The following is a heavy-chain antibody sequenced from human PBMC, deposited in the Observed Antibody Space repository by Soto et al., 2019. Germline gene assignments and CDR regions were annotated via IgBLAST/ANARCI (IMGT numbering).Heavy chain of an antibody. CDR2: IIPILGIA. D-gene: IGHD2-2*02. CDR3: ATLKGVPAAILYYGMDV. Sequence: QVQLVQSGAEVKKPGSSVKVSCKASGGTFSSYTISWVRQAPGQGLEWMGRIIPILGIANYAQKFQGRVTNTADKSTSTAYMELSSLRSEDTAVYYCATLKGVPAAILYYGMDVWGQGTTVTVSS. V-gene: IGHV1-69*02. CDR1: GGTFSSYT. J-gene: IGHJ6*02.